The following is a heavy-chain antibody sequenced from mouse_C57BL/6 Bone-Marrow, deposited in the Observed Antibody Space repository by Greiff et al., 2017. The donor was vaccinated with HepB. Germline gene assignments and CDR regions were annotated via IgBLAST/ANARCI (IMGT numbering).Heavy chain of an antibody. CDR3: ARNYYGTAWGAY. CDR1: GYTFTSYW. V-gene: IGHV1-59*01. Sequence: QVQLQQPGAELVRPGTSVKLSCKASGYTFTSYWMHWVKQRPGQGLEWIGVIDPSDSYTNYNQKFKGKATLTVDTSSSTAYMRLSSLTSEDSAVYYCARNYYGTAWGAYWGRGTLVTVSA. J-gene: IGHJ3*01. D-gene: IGHD1-1*01. CDR2: IDPSDSYT.